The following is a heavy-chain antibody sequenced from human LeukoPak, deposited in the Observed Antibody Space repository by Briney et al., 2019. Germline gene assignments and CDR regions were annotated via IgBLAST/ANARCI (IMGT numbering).Heavy chain of an antibody. V-gene: IGHV4-34*01. D-gene: IGHD6-19*01. J-gene: IGHJ4*02. Sequence: SETLPLTCAVYGGSFSGYYWSWLRQPPGKGLEWIGEINHSGSTNYNPSPKSRVTISVGTSKNQFSLKLSSVTAADTAVYYCARTSYSSGWYDNFDYWGQGTLVTVSS. CDR3: ARTSYSSGWYDNFDY. CDR2: INHSGST. CDR1: GGSFSGYY.